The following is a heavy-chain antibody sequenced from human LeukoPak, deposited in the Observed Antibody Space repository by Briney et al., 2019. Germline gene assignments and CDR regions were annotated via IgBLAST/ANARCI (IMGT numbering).Heavy chain of an antibody. Sequence: PSETLSLTCAVYGGSFSGYYWSWIRQPPGKGLEWIGEINHSGSTNYNPSLKSQVTISVDTSKNQFSLKLSSVTAADTAVYYCARLSRAERGFDYWGQGTLVTVSS. V-gene: IGHV4-34*01. CDR3: ARLSRAERGFDY. J-gene: IGHJ4*02. CDR1: GGSFSGYY. D-gene: IGHD3-10*01. CDR2: INHSGST.